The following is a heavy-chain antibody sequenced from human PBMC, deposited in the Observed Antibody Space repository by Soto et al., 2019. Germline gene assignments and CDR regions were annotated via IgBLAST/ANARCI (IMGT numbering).Heavy chain of an antibody. CDR1: GGSISSSSYY. CDR2: IYYSGST. Sequence: SETLSLTCTVSGGSISSSSYYWGWIRQPPGKGLEWIGSIYYSGSTYYNPSLKSRVTISVDTSKNQFSLKLSSVTAADTAVYYCARRLAHFDYWGQGTLVTVSS. J-gene: IGHJ4*02. V-gene: IGHV4-39*01. CDR3: ARRLAHFDY. D-gene: IGHD6-6*01.